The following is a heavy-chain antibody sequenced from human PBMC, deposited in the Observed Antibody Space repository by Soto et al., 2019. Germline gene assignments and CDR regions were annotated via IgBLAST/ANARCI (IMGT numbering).Heavy chain of an antibody. CDR1: GYTFTDYY. CDR2: IKPNSGAT. Sequence: QVQLVSSGAEVKKPGASVKVSCRASGYTFTDYYIHWGRQAPGQGLQWVGWIKPNSGATEYAQKFKGRVTMTRDPSISTVYMEVTRLRSDDTALYFCARAAPLRYSGYALDHWGQGTRVTVST. V-gene: IGHV1-2*02. J-gene: IGHJ4*02. CDR3: ARAAPLRYSGYALDH. D-gene: IGHD5-12*01.